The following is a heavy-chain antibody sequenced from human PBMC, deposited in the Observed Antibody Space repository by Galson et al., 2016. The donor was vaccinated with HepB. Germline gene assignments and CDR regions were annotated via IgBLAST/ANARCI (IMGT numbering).Heavy chain of an antibody. J-gene: IGHJ4*02. D-gene: IGHD6-19*01. CDR2: ISGRGGNT. V-gene: IGHV3-23*01. CDR3: AKLIEVAGSFDD. CDR1: GFTFSTFS. Sequence: SLRLSCAASGFTFSTFSMSWVRQAPGKGLEWVSGISGRGGNTYHADSVKGRFTISRDNSKNTLYLQMKSLRADDTAVYYCAKLIEVAGSFDDWGQGTLVTVSA.